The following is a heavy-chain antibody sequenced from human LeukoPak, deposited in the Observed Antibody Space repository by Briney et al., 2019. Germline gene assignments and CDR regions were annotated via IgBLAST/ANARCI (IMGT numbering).Heavy chain of an antibody. Sequence: GGSLRLSCAASGFTFSSYWKSWVRQAPGKGLEWVANINQDGSEKYYVDSVKGRFTISRDNAKNSLSLQMNSLRAEDTALYFCARDENYSSDYWGQGTLVTVSS. CDR2: INQDGSEK. D-gene: IGHD6-13*01. V-gene: IGHV3-7*04. J-gene: IGHJ4*02. CDR3: ARDENYSSDY. CDR1: GFTFSSYW.